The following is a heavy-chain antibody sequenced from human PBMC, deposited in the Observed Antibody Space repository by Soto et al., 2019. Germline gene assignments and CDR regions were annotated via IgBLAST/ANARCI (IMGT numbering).Heavy chain of an antibody. CDR1: GFTFTRHY. D-gene: IGHD6-6*01. CDR2: INLGGATT. J-gene: IGHJ3*01. CDR3: AVSSLEPNDAFDV. V-gene: IGHV1-46*03. Sequence: ASVKVSCKASGFTFTRHYMHWVRQAPRQGLEWMGIINLGGATTIYAQKFQGRVTVTRDASTSTVYIQLSSLRSDDTAVYYCAVSSLEPNDAFDVWGQGTLVTVSS.